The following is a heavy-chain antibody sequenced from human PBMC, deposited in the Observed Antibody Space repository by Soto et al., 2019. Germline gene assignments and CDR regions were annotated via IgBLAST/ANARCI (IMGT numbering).Heavy chain of an antibody. J-gene: IGHJ4*02. V-gene: IGHV1-2*04. Sequence: ASVKVSCKASGYTFTSYAMHWVRQAPGQRLEWMGWINASNGGTNYAQKFQGWVTMTRDTSISTAYMELSRLRSDDTAVYYCARDRSPGIAVAGIFGYFDYWGQGTLVTVSS. D-gene: IGHD6-19*01. CDR1: GYTFTSYA. CDR3: ARDRSPGIAVAGIFGYFDY. CDR2: INASNGGT.